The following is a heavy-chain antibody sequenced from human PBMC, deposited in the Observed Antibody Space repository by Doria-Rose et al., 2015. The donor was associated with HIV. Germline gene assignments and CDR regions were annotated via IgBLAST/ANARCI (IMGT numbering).Heavy chain of an antibody. J-gene: IGHJ4*02. CDR1: GVSLSSPGMG. CDR2: IFSDDER. D-gene: IGHD6-13*01. Sequence: QVTLKESGPVLVKPTETLTLTCTVSGVSLSSPGMGVSWIRQPPGKALEWLANIFSDDERSYKTSLKSRLTISRSSSNSQVVITMTDMDPGDTATYYCARIKSSRWYHKYYFDFWGQGTLVIVSA. V-gene: IGHV2-26*01. CDR3: ARIKSSRWYHKYYFDF.